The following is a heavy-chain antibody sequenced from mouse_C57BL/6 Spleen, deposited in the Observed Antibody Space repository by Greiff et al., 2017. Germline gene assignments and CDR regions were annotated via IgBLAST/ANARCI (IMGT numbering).Heavy chain of an antibody. V-gene: IGHV1-15*01. CDR3: TREATMYFDY. CDR1: GYTFTDYE. D-gene: IGHD3-2*02. CDR2: IDPETGGT. J-gene: IGHJ2*01. Sequence: QVQLQQSGAELVRPGASVTLSCKASGYTFTDYEMHWVKQTPVHGLEWIGAIDPETGGTAYNQKFKGKAILTADKSSSTAYMELRSLTSEDSAVYYCTREATMYFDYWGQGTTLTVSS.